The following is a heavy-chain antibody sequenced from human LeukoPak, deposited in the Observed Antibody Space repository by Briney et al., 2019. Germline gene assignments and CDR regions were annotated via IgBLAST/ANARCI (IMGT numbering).Heavy chain of an antibody. Sequence: GASVKVSCKASGGTFSSYAISWVRQAPGQGLEWMGGIIPIFGTANYAQKFQGRVTITADKFTSTAYMELSSLRSEDTAVYYCARDGEMATIYFDYWGQGTLVTVSS. J-gene: IGHJ4*02. CDR2: IIPIFGTA. CDR3: ARDGEMATIYFDY. V-gene: IGHV1-69*06. CDR1: GGTFSSYA. D-gene: IGHD5-24*01.